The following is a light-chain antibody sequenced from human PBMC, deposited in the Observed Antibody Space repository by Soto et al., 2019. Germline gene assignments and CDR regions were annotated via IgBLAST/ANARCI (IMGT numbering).Light chain of an antibody. CDR2: GAS. CDR1: QSVTSNY. Sequence: ETVLTQSPGTLSLSPGERATLFCRASQSVTSNYLAWYQQKPGQAPRLLIYGASSRAPGIPDRFSGSGSGTAFTLTISRLEPEDFAVYYCQQHGTSPPSWTFGQGTKVEIK. V-gene: IGKV3-20*01. J-gene: IGKJ1*01. CDR3: QQHGTSPPSWT.